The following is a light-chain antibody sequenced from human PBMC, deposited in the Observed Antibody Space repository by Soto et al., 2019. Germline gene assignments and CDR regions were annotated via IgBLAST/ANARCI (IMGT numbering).Light chain of an antibody. CDR3: QQRTNWPRVT. V-gene: IGKV3-11*01. J-gene: IGKJ1*01. CDR1: QSVSSY. Sequence: NVLTQSPGTLYLSPGERATLSCRASQSVSSYLAWYQQKPGQAPRLLIYDASNRATGIPARFSGSGSGTDFTLTISSLEPEDFAIYYCQQRTNWPRVTFGQGTKVDIK. CDR2: DAS.